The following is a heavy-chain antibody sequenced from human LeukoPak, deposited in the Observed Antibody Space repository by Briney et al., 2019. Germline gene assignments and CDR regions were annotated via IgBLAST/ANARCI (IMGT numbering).Heavy chain of an antibody. J-gene: IGHJ4*02. CDR2: ISYSGST. V-gene: IGHV4-59*08. D-gene: IGHD1-26*01. Sequence: SETLSLTCTVSGGSISSYYWSWIRQPPGKGLEWIGYISYSGSTNYNPSLKSRVTISIDTSKNQFSLKLSSVTATDTAVYYCARVSIVGATYFDYWGQGTLVTVSS. CDR3: ARVSIVGATYFDY. CDR1: GGSISSYY.